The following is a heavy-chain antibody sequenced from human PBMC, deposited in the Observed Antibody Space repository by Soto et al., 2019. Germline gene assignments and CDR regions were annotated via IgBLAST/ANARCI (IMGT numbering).Heavy chain of an antibody. CDR3: TRDFHYDYVWGSYRYISPFDY. CDR2: IRSKAYGGPS. CDR1: GFTFGYYA. J-gene: IGHJ4*02. D-gene: IGHD3-16*02. Sequence: GGSLRLSCTASGFTFGYYAMSWFRQAPGKGLEWVGFIRSKAYGGPSEYAASVKVGFTFSRDDSKSIAYLQINSLKTEDTSDNYCTRDFHYDYVWGSYRYISPFDYWGQGTLVTSPQ. V-gene: IGHV3-49*03.